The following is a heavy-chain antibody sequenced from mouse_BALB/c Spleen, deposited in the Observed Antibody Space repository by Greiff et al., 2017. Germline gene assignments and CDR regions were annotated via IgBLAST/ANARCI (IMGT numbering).Heavy chain of an antibody. CDR1: GYTFTSYW. D-gene: IGHD2-2*01. CDR2: INPSTGYT. J-gene: IGHJ3*01. CDR3: APYGYDRGFAY. Sequence: QVQLKESGAELAKPGASVKMSCKASGYTFTSYWMHWVKQRPGQGLEWIGYINPSTGYTEYNQKFKDKATLTADKSSSTAYMQLSSLTSEDSAVYYCAPYGYDRGFAYWGQGTLVTVSA. V-gene: IGHV1-7*01.